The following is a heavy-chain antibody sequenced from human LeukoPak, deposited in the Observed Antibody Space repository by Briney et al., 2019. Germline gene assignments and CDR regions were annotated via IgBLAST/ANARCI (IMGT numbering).Heavy chain of an antibody. Sequence: KPSETLSLTCTVSGGSISGYYWNWIRQPPGKGLEWIGEINHSGSTNYYPSLKSRVTISVDTSKNQFSLKLSSVTAADTAVYYGARVKTTVVKVLYFDYWGQGTLVTVSS. J-gene: IGHJ4*02. V-gene: IGHV4-34*01. D-gene: IGHD4-23*01. CDR1: GGSISGYY. CDR3: ARVKTTVVKVLYFDY. CDR2: INHSGST.